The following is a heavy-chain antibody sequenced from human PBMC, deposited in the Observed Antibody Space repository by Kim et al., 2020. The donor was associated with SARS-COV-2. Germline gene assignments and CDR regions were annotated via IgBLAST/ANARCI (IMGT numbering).Heavy chain of an antibody. V-gene: IGHV4-39*01. D-gene: IGHD6-19*01. CDR2: IYYRGTT. J-gene: IGHJ4*02. Sequence: SETLSLTCTVSGGSISSTSYYWGWIRQSPGKGLEWIGSIYYRGTTYYNPSLKSRITISVDTSKNQFSLRLTSVTAADTAVYYCARRGNLGWLAFDYWGQGTLVTVPS. CDR1: GGSISSTSYY. CDR3: ARRGNLGWLAFDY.